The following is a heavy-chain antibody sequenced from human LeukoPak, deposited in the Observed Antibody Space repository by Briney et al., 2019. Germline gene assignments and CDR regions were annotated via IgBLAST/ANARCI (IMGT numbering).Heavy chain of an antibody. Sequence: SETLSLTCIVSAGSVSTIDYYWAWIRLPPGKGLEWIGSLSYTGGPYYNASLKGRATISVDHSKNQFFLSLTSVTAADSAVYYCARARGYKYGIFDIWGQATMVIVSS. V-gene: IGHV4-39*07. CDR2: LSYTGGP. CDR1: AGSVSTIDYY. J-gene: IGHJ3*02. D-gene: IGHD5-18*01. CDR3: ARARGYKYGIFDI.